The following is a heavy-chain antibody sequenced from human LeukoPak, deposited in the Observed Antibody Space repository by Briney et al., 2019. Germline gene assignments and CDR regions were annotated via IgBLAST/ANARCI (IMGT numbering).Heavy chain of an antibody. V-gene: IGHV3-7*01. J-gene: IGHJ4*02. CDR2: IKHDGSEK. CDR3: ARGYSGSF. CDR1: GFTFRSYA. D-gene: IGHD1-26*01. Sequence: GGSLRLSCAASGFTFRSYAMTWVRQAPGKGLEWVANIKHDGSEKYYVDSVKGRFTISRDNAKNSLFLQMNSLRAEDTAVYFCARGYSGSFWGQGTLVTVSS.